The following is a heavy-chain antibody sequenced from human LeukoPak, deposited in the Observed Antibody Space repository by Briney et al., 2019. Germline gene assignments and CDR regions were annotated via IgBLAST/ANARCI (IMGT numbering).Heavy chain of an antibody. CDR1: GFTFSSYA. CDR2: FCGRGGSK. V-gene: IGHV3-23*01. D-gene: IGHD2-15*01. Sequence: PGGSLRLSCAASGFTFSSYAMSWVRQAPGKGLVGVSAFCGRGGSKYCGDPVKGRFTISRDNYKNTLYLQMSSLRAEDTAVYYCAKADIVVVVAAIVDYWGQGALVTVSS. J-gene: IGHJ4*02. CDR3: AKADIVVVVAAIVDY.